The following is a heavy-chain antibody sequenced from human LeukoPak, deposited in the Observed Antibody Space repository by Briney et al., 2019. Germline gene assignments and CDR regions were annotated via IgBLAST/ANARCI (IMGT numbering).Heavy chain of an antibody. D-gene: IGHD3-10*01. CDR1: GDSVSSNSAG. CDR2: TYYRSKWYN. J-gene: IGHJ4*01. CDR3: ATYGSGSGTFFDS. Sequence: SQTLSLTCAISGDSVSSNSAGWSWIRQSPSRGLEWLGRTYYRSKWYNDYAVSVKSRITINPDTSKNQFSLQLNSVTPEDTAVYYCATYGSGSGTFFDSWGQGTLVTVSS. V-gene: IGHV6-1*01.